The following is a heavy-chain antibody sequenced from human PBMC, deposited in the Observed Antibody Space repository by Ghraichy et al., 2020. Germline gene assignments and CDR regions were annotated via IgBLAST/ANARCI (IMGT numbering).Heavy chain of an antibody. CDR3: ARDPGRFRFED. Sequence: GGSWRLSCTASGFIFSDYSMNWVRQAPGKGLEWVSYISSTSNTIYYADSVKGRFIISRDNAENSLFLHVNSLRAEDTAVYYCARDPGRFRFEDWGQGTPVTVSS. CDR1: GFIFSDYS. D-gene: IGHD2/OR15-2a*01. V-gene: IGHV3-48*01. J-gene: IGHJ4*02. CDR2: ISSTSNTI.